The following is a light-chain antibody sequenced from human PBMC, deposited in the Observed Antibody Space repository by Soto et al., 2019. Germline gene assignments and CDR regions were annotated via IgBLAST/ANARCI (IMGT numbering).Light chain of an antibody. Sequence: PGARATLSCRASQSVGRNYLAWYQQKPGQAPRLLIHGASSRATGIPDRFSGSGSGTDFILTISRLEPEDFAVYYCQQYASSPLTFGGGTKVEIK. J-gene: IGKJ4*01. CDR2: GAS. CDR3: QQYASSPLT. V-gene: IGKV3-20*01. CDR1: QSVGRNY.